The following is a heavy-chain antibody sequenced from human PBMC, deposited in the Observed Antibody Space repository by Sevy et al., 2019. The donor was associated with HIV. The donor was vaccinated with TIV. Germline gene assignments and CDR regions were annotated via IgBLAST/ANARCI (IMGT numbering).Heavy chain of an antibody. Sequence: ASAKVSCKASGGTFSSYAISWVRQAPGQGLEWMGGIIPIFGTANYAQKFQGRVTITADESTSTAYMELSSLRSEDTAVYYCARGVRGAIGDYWGQGTLVTVSS. D-gene: IGHD3-10*01. J-gene: IGHJ4*02. CDR2: IIPIFGTA. CDR1: GGTFSSYA. V-gene: IGHV1-69*13. CDR3: ARGVRGAIGDY.